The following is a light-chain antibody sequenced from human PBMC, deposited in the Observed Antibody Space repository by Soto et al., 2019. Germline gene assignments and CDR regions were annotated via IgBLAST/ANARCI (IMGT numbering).Light chain of an antibody. CDR1: QSVSSNY. V-gene: IGKV3-20*01. J-gene: IGKJ1*01. Sequence: TXSLSPGERATLSCRASQSVSSNYLVWYQQKPGQPPRLLIYGASSRATGIPDRFSGSGSGTDFTLTISRLEPEDFALYYCQQFGSSPPWTFGQGTKVEIK. CDR2: GAS. CDR3: QQFGSSPPWT.